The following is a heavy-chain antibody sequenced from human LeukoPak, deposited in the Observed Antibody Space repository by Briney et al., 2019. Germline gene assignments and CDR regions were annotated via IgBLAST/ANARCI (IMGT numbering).Heavy chain of an antibody. Sequence: PSETLSLTCTVSGGSISSSSYYWGWIRQPPGKGLEWIGSIYYSGSTYYNPSLKSRVTISVDTSKNQFSLKLSSVTAADTAVYYCARVTGVSSGYYYLYWYFDLWGRGSLVTVSS. D-gene: IGHD3-22*01. CDR3: ARVTGVSSGYYYLYWYFDL. CDR1: GGSISSSSYY. CDR2: IYYSGST. J-gene: IGHJ2*01. V-gene: IGHV4-39*07.